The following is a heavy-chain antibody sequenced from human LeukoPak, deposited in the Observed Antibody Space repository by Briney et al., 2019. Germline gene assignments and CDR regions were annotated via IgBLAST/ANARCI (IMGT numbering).Heavy chain of an antibody. Sequence: SETLSLTCAVYGGSFSGYYWSWIRQHPGKGLEWIGYIYYSGSTYYNPSLKSRVTISVDTSKNQFSLKLSSVTAADTAVYYCARGVYMIDESFQHWGQGTLVTVSS. CDR1: GGSFSGYY. J-gene: IGHJ1*01. V-gene: IGHV4-34*01. CDR2: IYYSGST. D-gene: IGHD3-22*01. CDR3: ARGVYMIDESFQH.